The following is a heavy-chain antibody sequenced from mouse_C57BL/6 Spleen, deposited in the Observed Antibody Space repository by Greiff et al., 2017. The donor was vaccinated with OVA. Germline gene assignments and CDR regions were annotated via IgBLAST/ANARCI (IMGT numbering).Heavy chain of an antibody. CDR2: ISSGGSYT. Sequence: EVKLVESGGDLVKPGGSLKLSCAASGFTFSSYGMSWVRQTPDKRLEWVATISSGGSYTYYPDSVKGRFTISRDNAKNTLYLQMSSLKSEDTAMYYCARHRGDGSSYWYFDVWGTGTTVTVSS. V-gene: IGHV5-6*01. CDR1: GFTFSSYG. CDR3: ARHRGDGSSYWYFDV. D-gene: IGHD1-1*01. J-gene: IGHJ1*03.